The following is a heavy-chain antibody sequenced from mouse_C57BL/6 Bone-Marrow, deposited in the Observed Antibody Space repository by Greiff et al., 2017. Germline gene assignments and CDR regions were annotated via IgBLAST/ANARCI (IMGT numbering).Heavy chain of an antibody. Sequence: QVQLQQPGAELVKPGASVKMSCKASGYTFTSYWITWVKQRPGQGLEWIGDIYPGSGSTNYNEKFKSKATLTVDTSSSTAYMQRSSLTSVDSAVYYCARSYYDFAWFAYWGQGTLVTVSA. J-gene: IGHJ3*01. CDR1: GYTFTSYW. V-gene: IGHV1-55*01. CDR2: IYPGSGST. D-gene: IGHD2-4*01. CDR3: ARSYYDFAWFAY.